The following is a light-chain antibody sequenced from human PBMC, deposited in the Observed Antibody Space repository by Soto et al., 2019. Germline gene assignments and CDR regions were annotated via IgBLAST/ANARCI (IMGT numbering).Light chain of an antibody. J-gene: IGKJ5*01. Sequence: EIVLTQSPATLSLSPGDGATLSCKASQSVSNYLAWYQQKPGQAPRLLIYDASNRATGIPARFSGSGSGTDFTLTISSLEPKDFAVYYCQQRSNWPPITFGQGTRLEIK. CDR3: QQRSNWPPIT. CDR2: DAS. CDR1: QSVSNY. V-gene: IGKV3-11*01.